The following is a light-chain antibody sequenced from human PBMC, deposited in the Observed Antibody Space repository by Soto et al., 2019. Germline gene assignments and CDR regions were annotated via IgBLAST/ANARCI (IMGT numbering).Light chain of an antibody. CDR2: WAS. Sequence: DIVMTQSPDSLALSLGERATINCKSSRSILSSSNNKNFLAWYQQKPGQPPRLLIYWASTRESGVPDRFSGSGSGTDFTLTNSSLQAEDVAVYYCQQYYSSPFTFGPGTKVDIK. V-gene: IGKV4-1*01. J-gene: IGKJ3*01. CDR1: RSILSSSNNKNF. CDR3: QQYYSSPFT.